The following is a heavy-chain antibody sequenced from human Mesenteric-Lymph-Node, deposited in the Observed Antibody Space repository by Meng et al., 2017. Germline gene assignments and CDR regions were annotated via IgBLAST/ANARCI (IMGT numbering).Heavy chain of an antibody. CDR1: GGAISSYNW. J-gene: IGHJ4*01. D-gene: IGHD6-19*01. V-gene: IGHV4-4*02. CDR2: IDLGGSP. Sequence: QVPLQQWGAGLWTPSCTLPLTCVVSGGAISSYNWWIWVRQPPGKGLEWIGQIDLGGSPYYNPSLESRVIMSLDKSKNQFSLRLTSLAAADTAVYYCARHGGWHFDYWGHGALVTVSS. CDR3: ARHGGWHFDY.